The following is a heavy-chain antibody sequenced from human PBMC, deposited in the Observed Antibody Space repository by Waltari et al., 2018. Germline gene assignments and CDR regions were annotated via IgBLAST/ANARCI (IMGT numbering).Heavy chain of an antibody. CDR1: GFTFSSYA. CDR3: AKDLLTGIVGASPY. D-gene: IGHD1-26*01. V-gene: IGHV3-23*03. J-gene: IGHJ4*02. Sequence: EVQLLESGGGLVQPGGSLRLSCAASGFTFSSYAMSWFRQAPGKGLEWVSVIYSGGSTYYADSVKGRFTISRDNSKNTLYLQMNSLRAEDTAVYYCAKDLLTGIVGASPYWGQGTLVTVSS. CDR2: IYSGGST.